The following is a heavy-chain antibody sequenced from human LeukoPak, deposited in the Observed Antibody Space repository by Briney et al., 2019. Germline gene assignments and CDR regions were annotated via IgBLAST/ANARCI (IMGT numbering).Heavy chain of an antibody. CDR1: GYTFTGYY. J-gene: IGHJ4*02. Sequence: ASVKVSCKASGYTFTGYYMHWVRQAPGQGLEWMGWINPDSGGTNYAQKFQGRVTMTRDTSISTAYMELRRLRSDDTAVYYCAREKDFWSGYYGDDGFDYWGQGTLVTVSS. D-gene: IGHD3-3*01. V-gene: IGHV1-2*02. CDR2: INPDSGGT. CDR3: AREKDFWSGYYGDDGFDY.